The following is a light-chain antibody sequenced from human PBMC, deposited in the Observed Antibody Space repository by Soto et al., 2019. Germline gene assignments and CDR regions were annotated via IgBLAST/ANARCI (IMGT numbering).Light chain of an antibody. CDR2: EVD. Sequence: QSALTQPASVSGSPGQSITISCTGTSADVGSYDLVSWYQHHPDKAPKFIIYEVDKRPSGLSDRFSGSKSGNTASLTISGLQAEDEADYYCCSYAGSNTLGVFGGGTKLTVL. V-gene: IGLV2-23*02. CDR3: CSYAGSNTLGV. J-gene: IGLJ2*01. CDR1: SADVGSYDL.